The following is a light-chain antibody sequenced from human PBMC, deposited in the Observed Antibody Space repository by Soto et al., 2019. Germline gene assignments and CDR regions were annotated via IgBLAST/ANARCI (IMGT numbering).Light chain of an antibody. CDR2: DAS. Sequence: DIQVTQSPPTLSSSVGDRVTITCRASQTISTWMAWYQQKPGKAPKLLVYDASTLQSGVASRFSGSGSGTEFTLIISGLQPDDSATYYCQQYTNTNNPWMFGQGTKADIK. J-gene: IGKJ1*01. CDR3: QQYTNTNNPWM. V-gene: IGKV1-5*01. CDR1: QTISTW.